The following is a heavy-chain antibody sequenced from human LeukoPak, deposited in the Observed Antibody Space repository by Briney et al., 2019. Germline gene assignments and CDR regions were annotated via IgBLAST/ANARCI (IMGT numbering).Heavy chain of an antibody. CDR3: ARPFGGSFGPLEGN. CDR1: GFAFSSYA. CDR2: ISYDGSNK. V-gene: IGHV3-30-3*01. J-gene: IGHJ4*02. D-gene: IGHD3-16*01. Sequence: PGGSLRLSCAASGFAFSSYAMHWVRQAPGKGLEWVAVISYDGSNKYYADSVKGRFTISRDNSKNTLYLQMNSLRAEDTAVYYCARPFGGSFGPLEGNWGQGTLVTVSS.